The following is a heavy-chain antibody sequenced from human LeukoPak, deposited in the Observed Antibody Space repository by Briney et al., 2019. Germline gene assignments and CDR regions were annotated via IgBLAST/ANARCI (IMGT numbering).Heavy chain of an antibody. Sequence: SKTLSLTCDVSGDFIRSSEWWSWVRQPPGKGLEWIGQFFLSGGPNYRPSLRSRVTISVDRSKSQFSLKMASVTAADTAIYYCVRNGRYCLDYWGQGTLVTVSS. V-gene: IGHV4/OR15-8*01. J-gene: IGHJ4*02. CDR1: GDFIRSSEW. CDR2: FFLSGGP. D-gene: IGHD1-14*01. CDR3: VRNGRYCLDY.